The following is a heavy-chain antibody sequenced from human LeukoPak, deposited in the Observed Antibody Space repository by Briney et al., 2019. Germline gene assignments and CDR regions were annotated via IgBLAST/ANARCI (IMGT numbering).Heavy chain of an antibody. CDR3: TRMTTGHDY. D-gene: IGHD4-17*01. Sequence: KPSETLSLTCGVSGTSFSSCYWSWIRQTPGKGLEWVGEVNHSGYTNMNPSLKSRVTISVDTSKNQFSLRMSTVTAADTAVYFCTRMTTGHDYWGQGTLVTVSS. V-gene: IGHV4-34*01. CDR1: GTSFSSCY. CDR2: VNHSGYT. J-gene: IGHJ4*02.